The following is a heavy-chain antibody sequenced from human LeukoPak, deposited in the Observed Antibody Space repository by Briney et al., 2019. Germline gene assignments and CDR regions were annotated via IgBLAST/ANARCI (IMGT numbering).Heavy chain of an antibody. CDR2: IWYDGSQR. Sequence: GGSVGLSCVASGFIFSTYGLHWVRQSPGRGLEWVAVIWYDGSQRYYADSVKGRFTISRDDSQNTIYLQMDSLRAEDTAVYYCATSSPRNYFDHWGQGTLVTVSS. V-gene: IGHV3-33*01. CDR1: GFIFSTYG. CDR3: ATSSPRNYFDH. D-gene: IGHD1-14*01. J-gene: IGHJ4*02.